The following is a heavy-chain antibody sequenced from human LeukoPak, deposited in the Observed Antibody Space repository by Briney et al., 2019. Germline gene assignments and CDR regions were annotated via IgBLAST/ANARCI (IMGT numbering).Heavy chain of an antibody. J-gene: IGHJ4*02. D-gene: IGHD1-26*01. CDR1: RFTFSSYA. CDR2: ISYDGRNK. V-gene: IGHV3-30*04. Sequence: GGSLRLSCVPSRFTFSSYAMHWVRQAPGKGLEWVAVISYDGRNKYYADSVRGRFTISRDNSKNTLYLQMNSLRAEDTAVYYCVRVGVGALDYWGQGTLVTVSS. CDR3: VRVGVGALDY.